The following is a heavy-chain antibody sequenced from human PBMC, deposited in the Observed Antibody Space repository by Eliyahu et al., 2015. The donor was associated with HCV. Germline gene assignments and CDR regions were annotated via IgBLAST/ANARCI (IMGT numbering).Heavy chain of an antibody. J-gene: IGHJ4*02. CDR2: ISPSGGST. D-gene: IGHD3-10*01. Sequence: QAQLVQSGAEVKKPGASVNVSCXASGYTXXSDSIXWVRQAXGQGLEWMGMISPSGGSTSYSQKFQGRVTMTRDTSSNTVYMEMRSLTSDDTAVYYCAKGYYYALWGQGSLVTVSS. CDR1: GYTXXSDS. CDR3: AKGYYYAL. V-gene: IGHV1-46*01.